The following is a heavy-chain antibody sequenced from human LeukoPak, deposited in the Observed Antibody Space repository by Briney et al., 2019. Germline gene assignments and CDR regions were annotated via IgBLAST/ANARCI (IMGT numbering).Heavy chain of an antibody. CDR1: GGSISSSSYY. V-gene: IGHV4-39*01. J-gene: IGHJ4*02. CDR3: ARLLDGYNYGYY. D-gene: IGHD5-24*01. CDR2: IYYSGST. Sequence: SETLSLTCTVSGGSISSSSYYWGWIRQPPGKGLEWIGSIYYSGSTYYNPSLKSRVTISVDTSKNQFSLKLSSVTAADTAVYYCARLLDGYNYGYYWGQGTLVTVSS.